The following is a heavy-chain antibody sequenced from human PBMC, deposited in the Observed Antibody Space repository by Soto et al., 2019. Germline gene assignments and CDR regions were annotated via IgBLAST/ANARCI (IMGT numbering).Heavy chain of an antibody. CDR3: ARSPLVLMVYAIRGPYYFDY. CDR1: GYTFTSYG. D-gene: IGHD2-8*01. J-gene: IGHJ4*02. Sequence: ASVKVSCKASGYTFTSYGISWVRQAPGQGLEWMGWISAYNGNTNYAQKLQGRVTMTTDTSTSTAYMELSSLRSEDTAVYYCARSPLVLMVYAIRGPYYFDYWGQGTLVTVS. CDR2: ISAYNGNT. V-gene: IGHV1-18*01.